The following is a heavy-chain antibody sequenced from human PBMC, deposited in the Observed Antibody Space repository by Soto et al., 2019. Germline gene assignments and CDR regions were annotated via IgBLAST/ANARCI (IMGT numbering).Heavy chain of an antibody. CDR3: DTAYGDYYYYYMDV. V-gene: IGHV3-23*01. CDR1: GFTFSSYA. J-gene: IGHJ6*03. CDR2: ISSSGGST. D-gene: IGHD4-17*01. Sequence: GGSLRLSCAASGFTFSSYAMSWVRQAPGKGLEWVSAISSSGGSTYYADSVKGRFTISRDNSKNTLYLQMNSLRAEDTAVYYCDTAYGDYYYYYMDVWGKGTTVTVSS.